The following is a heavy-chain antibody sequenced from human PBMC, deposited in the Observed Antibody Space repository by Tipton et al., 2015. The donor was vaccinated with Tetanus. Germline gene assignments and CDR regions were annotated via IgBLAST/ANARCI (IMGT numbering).Heavy chain of an antibody. CDR2: IYTSGST. D-gene: IGHD6-13*01. J-gene: IGHJ4*02. CDR3: ARVLPPGYSSSWYVGAFDY. V-gene: IGHV4-4*07. CDR1: GGPISSYY. Sequence: TLSLTCTVSGGPISSYYWSWIRQPAGKGLEWIGRIYTSGSTNYNPSLKSRVTMSVDTSKNQFSLKLSSVTAADTAVYYCARVLPPGYSSSWYVGAFDYWGQGTLVTVSS.